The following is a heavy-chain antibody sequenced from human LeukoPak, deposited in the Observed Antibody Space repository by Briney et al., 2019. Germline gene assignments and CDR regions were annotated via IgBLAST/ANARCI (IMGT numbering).Heavy chain of an antibody. CDR3: ARDGMGGIKAFDI. CDR2: INSDESST. V-gene: IGHV3-74*01. D-gene: IGHD3-10*01. Sequence: PGGSLRLSCAASGFTFSSYLMHWVRQAPGKGLVWVSHINSDESSTSYADSVKGRFTISRDNAKNSLYLQMNSLRAEDTAVYYCARDGMGGIKAFDIWGQGTMVTVSS. J-gene: IGHJ3*02. CDR1: GFTFSSYL.